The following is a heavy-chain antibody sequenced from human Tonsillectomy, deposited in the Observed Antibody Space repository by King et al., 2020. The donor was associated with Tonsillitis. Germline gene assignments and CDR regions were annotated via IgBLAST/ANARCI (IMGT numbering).Heavy chain of an antibody. CDR3: ARDGWGTTVVTPGLNWFDP. CDR2: INPNSGGT. V-gene: IGHV1-2*02. D-gene: IGHD4-23*01. Sequence: QLVQSGAEVKKPGASVKVSCKASGYTFTGYYMHWVRQAPGQGLEWMGWINPNSGGTNYAQKFQGRVTMTRDTSISTAYMELSRLRSDDTAVYYCARDGWGTTVVTPGLNWFDPWGQGTLVTVSS. J-gene: IGHJ5*02. CDR1: GYTFTGYY.